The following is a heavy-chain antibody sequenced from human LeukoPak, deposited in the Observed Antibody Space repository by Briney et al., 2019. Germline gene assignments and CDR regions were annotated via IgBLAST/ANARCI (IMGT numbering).Heavy chain of an antibody. J-gene: IGHJ4*02. V-gene: IGHV3-23*01. CDR1: GFAFRTYA. CDR3: ARGAYYYED. D-gene: IGHD3-22*01. CDR2: ISGSGDKT. Sequence: PGGSLRLSCAASGFAFRTYAMSWVRQAPGKGLEGVSAISGSGDKTFYAESVRGRFTISRDNSRNTLYLQMNSLRAEDTAVYYCARGAYYYEDWGQGTLVTVSS.